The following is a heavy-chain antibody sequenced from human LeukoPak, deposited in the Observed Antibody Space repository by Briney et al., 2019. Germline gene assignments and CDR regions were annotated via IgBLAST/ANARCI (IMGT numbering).Heavy chain of an antibody. D-gene: IGHD2-21*02. CDR2: IYYSGST. J-gene: IGHJ2*01. CDR1: GGSISSYY. Sequence: SSKTLSLTCTVSGGSISSYYWSWIRQPPGKGPEWIGYIYYSGSTNYNPSLKSRVTISVDTSKNQFSLKLSSVTAADTAVYYCARGDATHFDLWGRGTLVTVSS. CDR3: ARGDATHFDL. V-gene: IGHV4-59*01.